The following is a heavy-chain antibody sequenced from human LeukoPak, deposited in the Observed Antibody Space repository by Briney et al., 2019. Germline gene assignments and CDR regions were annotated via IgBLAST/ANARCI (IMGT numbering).Heavy chain of an antibody. CDR1: GFTFSSYA. V-gene: IGHV3-23*01. D-gene: IGHD3-3*01. CDR2: ISGSGGST. CDR3: AKARARFLEIPY. J-gene: IGHJ4*02. Sequence: PGGSLRLSCAASGFTFSSYAMSWVCQAPGKGLEWVSAISGSGGSTYYADSVKGRLTISRDNSKNTLYLQMNSLRAEDTAVYYCAKARARFLEIPYWGQGTLVTVSS.